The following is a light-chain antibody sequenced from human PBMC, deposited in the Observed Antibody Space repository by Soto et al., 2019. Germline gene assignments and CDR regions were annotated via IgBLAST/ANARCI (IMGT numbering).Light chain of an antibody. CDR2: GVS. V-gene: IGKV3-20*01. J-gene: IGKJ5*01. CDR1: QSVSSSY. CDR3: QQYENSPIT. Sequence: IVLTQSPGTLSLSPGERATLSCRASQSVSSSYLSWYQQKPGQTPRLLIYGVSRRATGIPDRFSGSGSGTDFTLTINRLEPEDFAVYYCQQYENSPITFGQGTRLEIK.